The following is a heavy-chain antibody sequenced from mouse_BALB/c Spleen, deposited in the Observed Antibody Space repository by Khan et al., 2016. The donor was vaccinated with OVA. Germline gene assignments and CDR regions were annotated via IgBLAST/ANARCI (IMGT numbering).Heavy chain of an antibody. CDR3: AKWGNGSAYAMDY. CDR2: IWGDGST. D-gene: IGHD2-2*01. CDR1: GFSLTTYG. J-gene: IGHJ4*01. V-gene: IGHV2-3*01. Sequence: QVQLKESGPGLVAPSQSLSITCTVSGFSLTTYGVNWIRQPPGKGLEWLGVIWGDGSTNYHSALISRLSISKDNSTSQAFLKLNNLQTDDTATYYCAKWGNGSAYAMDYWGQGTSVTVSS.